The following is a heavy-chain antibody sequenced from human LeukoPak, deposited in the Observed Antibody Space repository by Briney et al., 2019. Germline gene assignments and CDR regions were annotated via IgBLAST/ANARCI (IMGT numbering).Heavy chain of an antibody. V-gene: IGHV4-59*01. CDR3: VRGPYGASTSKWFDP. D-gene: IGHD4/OR15-4a*01. CDR2: IYYSGDT. J-gene: IGHJ5*02. Sequence: SETLSFTCTVSGGSISGYSWSWIRQSPGGGLEWIGYIYYSGDTAYNPSLRSRVTMSVDTSKNQFSLQLRSMTTADTAVYYCVRGPYGASTSKWFDPWGQGTQVIVSP. CDR1: GGSISGYS.